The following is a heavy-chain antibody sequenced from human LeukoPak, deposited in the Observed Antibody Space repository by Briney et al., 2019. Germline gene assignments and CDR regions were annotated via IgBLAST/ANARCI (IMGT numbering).Heavy chain of an antibody. V-gene: IGHV3-30*18. CDR1: GFTFSSYG. CDR3: AKDGDGWDCYDSSGYYYPDY. CDR2: ISYDGSNK. Sequence: GGSLRLSCAASGFTFSSYGMHWVRQAPGKGLEWVAVISYDGSNKYYADSVKGRFTISRDNSKNTLYLQMNSLRAEDTAVYYCAKDGDGWDCYDSSGYYYPDYWGQGTLVTVSS. J-gene: IGHJ4*02. D-gene: IGHD3-22*01.